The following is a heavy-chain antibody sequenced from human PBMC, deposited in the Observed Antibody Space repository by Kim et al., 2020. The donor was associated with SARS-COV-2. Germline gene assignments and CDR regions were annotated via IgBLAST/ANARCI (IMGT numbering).Heavy chain of an antibody. J-gene: IGHJ4*02. CDR1: GGSLTSYS. V-gene: IGHV4-59*08. CDR2: IYHSGTT. CDR3: ARGAGAPDK. D-gene: IGHD1-26*01. Sequence: SETLSLTCTVSGGSLTSYSWSWFRQSPGRELEWLGYIYHSGTTKYLPSLKGRATISADTSKSQFSLTLTSVTAADPAVYFCARGAGAPDKWGQGILVTVS.